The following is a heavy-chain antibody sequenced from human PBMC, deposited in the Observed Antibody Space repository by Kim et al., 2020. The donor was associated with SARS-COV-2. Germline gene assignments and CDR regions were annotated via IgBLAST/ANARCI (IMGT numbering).Heavy chain of an antibody. Sequence: ASVKVSCKASGYTFTSYGISWVRQAPGQGLEWMGWISAYNGNTNYAQKLQGRVTMTTDTSTSTAYMELRSLRSDDTAVYYCARDKVVTLPSYYYYYGMDVWGQGTTVTVSS. CDR2: ISAYNGNT. D-gene: IGHD3-3*01. J-gene: IGHJ6*02. CDR1: GYTFTSYG. CDR3: ARDKVVTLPSYYYYYGMDV. V-gene: IGHV1-18*01.